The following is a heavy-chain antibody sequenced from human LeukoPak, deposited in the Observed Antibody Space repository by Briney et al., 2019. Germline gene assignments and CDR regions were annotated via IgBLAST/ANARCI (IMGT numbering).Heavy chain of an antibody. J-gene: IGHJ4*02. CDR2: SSGNSI. Sequence: GGSLRLSCAASGFTFSDYYMSSSGNSILYADSVKGRFTISRDNAKNSLYLQMNSLRAEDTAVYYCTRDQVSVAGTGIDYWGQGTLVTVSS. D-gene: IGHD6-19*01. CDR3: TRDQVSVAGTGIDY. CDR1: GFTFSDYY. V-gene: IGHV3-11*04.